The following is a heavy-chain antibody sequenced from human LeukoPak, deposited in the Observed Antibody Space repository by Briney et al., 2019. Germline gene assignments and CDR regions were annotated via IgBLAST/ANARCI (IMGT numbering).Heavy chain of an antibody. J-gene: IGHJ1*01. CDR3: ARHAVVDAYPRYFQH. CDR2: LSSSGNV. CDR1: GYSISNKIHY. V-gene: IGHV4-39*01. D-gene: IGHD5-12*01. Sequence: SETLSLTCTVSGYSISNKIHYWGWIRQPPGKGLEWIGSLSSSGNVYYNPSLKSRVTVSIDTSKNQFSLRLTSVIAADTAIYYCARHAVVDAYPRYFQHWGQGTLITVSS.